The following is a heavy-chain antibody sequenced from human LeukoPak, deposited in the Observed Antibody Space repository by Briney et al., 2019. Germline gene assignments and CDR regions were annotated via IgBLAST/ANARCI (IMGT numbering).Heavy chain of an antibody. CDR1: GFTFSSYA. J-gene: IGHJ4*02. V-gene: IGHV3-23*01. CDR2: ISGSGGST. Sequence: GGSLRLSCAASGFTFSSYAMSWVRQAPGKGLEWVSAISGSGGSTYYADSVKGRFTISRDNSKNTLYLQMNSLRAEDTAVYYCAKEGAAYLESWGAAADSYWGQGTLVTVSS. CDR3: AKEGAAYLESWGAAADSY. D-gene: IGHD6-13*01.